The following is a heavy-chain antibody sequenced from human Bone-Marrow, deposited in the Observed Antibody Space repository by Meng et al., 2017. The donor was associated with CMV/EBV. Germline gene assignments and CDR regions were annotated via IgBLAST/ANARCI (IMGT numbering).Heavy chain of an antibody. CDR1: GASISSYY. CDR3: ARDPGADFHFDY. D-gene: IGHD3-3*01. V-gene: IGHV4-59*12. Sequence: GSLRLSCTVSGASISSYYWGWNRQPPGKGLEWIGYSYVSGSTNYNPCLKGRITISVDTSKNQFSLKLSSVTAADTAVYYCARDPGADFHFDYWGQGTLVTVSS. J-gene: IGHJ4*02. CDR2: SYVSGST.